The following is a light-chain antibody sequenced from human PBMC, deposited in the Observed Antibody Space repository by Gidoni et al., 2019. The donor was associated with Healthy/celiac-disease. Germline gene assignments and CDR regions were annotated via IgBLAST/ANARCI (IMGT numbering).Light chain of an antibody. CDR1: QGISTL. V-gene: IGKV1-9*01. CDR3: QQVNSYPT. Sequence: DIPLTQSPSFMSASVGDRVTITCRASQGISTLLAWYQQQPGRAPKLLMHAASTLERGVPSRFSGSGSGTEFTLTINSLQPEDVAIYYCQQVNSYPTFGHGTRLEIK. CDR2: AAS. J-gene: IGKJ5*01.